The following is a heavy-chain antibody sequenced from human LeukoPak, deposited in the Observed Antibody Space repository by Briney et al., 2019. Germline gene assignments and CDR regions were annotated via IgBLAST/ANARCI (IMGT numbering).Heavy chain of an antibody. V-gene: IGHV3-48*01. J-gene: IGHJ4*02. CDR3: ARVLTAAAINY. Sequence: GSLRLSCAASGFIFSSYSMNWVRQAPGKGLEWVSYISSSSSTIYYADSVKGRFTISRDNAKNSLYLQMNSLRAEDTAVYYCARVLTAAAINYWGQGTLVTVSS. D-gene: IGHD2-2*02. CDR1: GFIFSSYS. CDR2: ISSSSSTI.